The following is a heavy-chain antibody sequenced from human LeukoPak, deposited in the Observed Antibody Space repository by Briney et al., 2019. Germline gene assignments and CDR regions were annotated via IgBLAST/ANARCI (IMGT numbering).Heavy chain of an antibody. CDR3: ARGNDYGGNHLGVFDY. D-gene: IGHD4-23*01. J-gene: IGHJ4*02. CDR2: IYYSGST. Sequence: SETLSLTCTVSGGSISSGDYYWSWIRQPPGKGLEWIGYIYYSGSTYYNPSLRSRVTISVDRSKNQFSLKLSSVTAADTAVYYCARGNDYGGNHLGVFDYWGQGTLVTVSS. V-gene: IGHV4-30-4*01. CDR1: GGSISSGDYY.